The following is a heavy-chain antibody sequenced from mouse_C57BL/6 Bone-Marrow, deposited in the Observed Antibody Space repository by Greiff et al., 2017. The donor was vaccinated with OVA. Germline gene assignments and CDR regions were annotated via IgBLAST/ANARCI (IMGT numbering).Heavy chain of an antibody. Sequence: EVQGVESGGGLVQPGGSLKLSCAASGFTFSDYGMAWVRQAPRKGPEWVAFISNLAYSIYYADTVTGRFTISRENAKNTLYLEMSSLRSEDTAMYYCARYDYGGFAYWGQGTLVTVSA. J-gene: IGHJ3*01. CDR2: ISNLAYSI. CDR1: GFTFSDYG. CDR3: ARYDYGGFAY. V-gene: IGHV5-15*01. D-gene: IGHD1-1*01.